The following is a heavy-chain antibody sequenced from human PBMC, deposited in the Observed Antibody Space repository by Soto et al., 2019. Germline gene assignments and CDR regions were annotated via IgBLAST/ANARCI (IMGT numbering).Heavy chain of an antibody. CDR3: ARDLTVTTFLSAFDI. CDR1: GYTFTSYG. V-gene: IGHV1-18*01. CDR2: ISAYNGNT. D-gene: IGHD4-17*01. J-gene: IGHJ3*02. Sequence: QVQLVQSGAEVKKPAASVKVSCKASGYTFTSYGISWVRQAPGQGLEWLGWISAYNGNTNYAQKLQRRVTITTDTSTSTAYMELRSLRSDDTAVYYCARDLTVTTFLSAFDIWGQGTMVTVSS.